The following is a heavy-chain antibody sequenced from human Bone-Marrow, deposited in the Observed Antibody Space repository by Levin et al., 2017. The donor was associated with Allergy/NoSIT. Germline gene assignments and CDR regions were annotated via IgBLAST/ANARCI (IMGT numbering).Heavy chain of an antibody. CDR2: ISSSGSTI. CDR1: GFTFSDYY. V-gene: IGHV3-11*01. Sequence: GESLKISCAASGFTFSDYYMSWIRQAPGKGLEWVSYISSSGSTIYYADSVKGRFTISRDNAKNSLYLQMNSLRAEDTAVYYCARVRFVVVTAITPSTYFDLWGRGTLVTVSS. D-gene: IGHD2-21*02. CDR3: ARVRFVVVTAITPSTYFDL. J-gene: IGHJ2*01.